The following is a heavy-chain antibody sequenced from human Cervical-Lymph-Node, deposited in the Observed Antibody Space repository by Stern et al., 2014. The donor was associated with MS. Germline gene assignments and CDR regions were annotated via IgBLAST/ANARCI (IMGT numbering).Heavy chain of an antibody. CDR1: GGTFSSYA. J-gene: IGHJ4*02. Sequence: QVQLVQSGAEVKKPGSSVKVSCKASGGTFSSYAISWVRQAPGQGLEWMGGIIPIFGTANYAQKFQGRVTITADESTSTAYMELSSLRSEDTAVYYCARNTYYYDSSGYYSRVGYFDYWGQGTLVTVSS. CDR3: ARNTYYYDSSGYYSRVGYFDY. D-gene: IGHD3-22*01. V-gene: IGHV1-69*01. CDR2: IIPIFGTA.